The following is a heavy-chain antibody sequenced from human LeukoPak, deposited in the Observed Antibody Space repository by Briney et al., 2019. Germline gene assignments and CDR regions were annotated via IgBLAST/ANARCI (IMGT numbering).Heavy chain of an antibody. CDR1: GFTFGNYW. Sequence: GGSLRLSCAASGFTFGNYWMNWVRQAPGKGLEWVANIKQDGSEKYYVDSVKGRFTISRDNAKNSLYLQMNSLRAEDTAVYYCAEPLRDYWGQGTLVTVSS. D-gene: IGHD1-14*01. V-gene: IGHV3-7*02. J-gene: IGHJ4*02. CDR2: IKQDGSEK. CDR3: AEPLRDY.